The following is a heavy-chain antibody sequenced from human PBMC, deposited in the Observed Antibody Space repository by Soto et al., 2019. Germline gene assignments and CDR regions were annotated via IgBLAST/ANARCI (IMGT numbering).Heavy chain of an antibody. V-gene: IGHV4-31*03. CDR2: IYYGGST. D-gene: IGHD3-22*01. J-gene: IGHJ4*02. Sequence: QEQLQESGPGLVKPSETLSLTCTGSGRSISSGGYYWNWIRQHPGKGLEWIGYIYYGGSTYYNPSLKSRVTISVDTSKKQFSLKLSSVTAADTAVYYCASGLGDSSGYYYPDFDYWGQGTLVTVSS. CDR3: ASGLGDSSGYYYPDFDY. CDR1: GRSISSGGYY.